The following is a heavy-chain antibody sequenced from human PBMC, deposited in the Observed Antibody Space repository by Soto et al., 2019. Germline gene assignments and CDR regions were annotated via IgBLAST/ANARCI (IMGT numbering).Heavy chain of an antibody. V-gene: IGHV3-15*07. Sequence: VQVVESGGGLVKPGGSLRLSCTVSGLTFSDAWLNWVRQAPGKGLEWVGRIKSKAGSATPDYAAPVKGRFTISRDDSQGRLYLQTNSLQTDDTAVYYCIWESKFYSAWRWGQGTLVTVST. J-gene: IGHJ4*02. CDR2: IKSKAGSATP. D-gene: IGHD1-26*01. CDR3: IWESKFYSAWR. CDR1: GLTFSDAW.